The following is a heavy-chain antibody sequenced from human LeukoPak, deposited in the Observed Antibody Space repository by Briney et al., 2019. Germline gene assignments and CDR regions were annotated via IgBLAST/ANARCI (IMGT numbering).Heavy chain of an antibody. D-gene: IGHD6-13*01. V-gene: IGHV7-4-1*02. CDR3: ARADSSSWYHAFSYYYYGMDV. J-gene: IGHJ6*02. Sequence: EASVKVSCTASGYTFTSYAMNWVRQAPGQGLEWMGWINTNTGNPTYAQGFTGRFVFSLDTSVSTAYLQVSSLKAEDTAVYYCARADSSSWYHAFSYYYYGMDVWGQGTTVTVSS. CDR1: GYTFTSYA. CDR2: INTNTGNP.